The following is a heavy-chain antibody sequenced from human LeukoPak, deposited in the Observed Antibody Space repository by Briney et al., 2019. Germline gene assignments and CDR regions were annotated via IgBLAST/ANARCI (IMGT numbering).Heavy chain of an antibody. Sequence: GGSLRLSCAASGFTFSSYEMNWVRRAPGKGLEWVSYISSSGSTIYYADSVKGRFTISRDNAKNSLYLQMNSLRAEDTAVYYCARGLIAAAGFDYWGQGTLVTVSS. CDR2: ISSSGSTI. V-gene: IGHV3-48*03. CDR1: GFTFSSYE. D-gene: IGHD6-13*01. J-gene: IGHJ4*02. CDR3: ARGLIAAAGFDY.